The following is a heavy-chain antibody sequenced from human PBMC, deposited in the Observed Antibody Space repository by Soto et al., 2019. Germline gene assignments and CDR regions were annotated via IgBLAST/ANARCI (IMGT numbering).Heavy chain of an antibody. D-gene: IGHD1-26*01. J-gene: IGHJ6*02. CDR1: GFTFDDYA. CDR3: VKGRGSYFVYFGRDV. Sequence: EVQLVESGGGLVQPGRSLRLSCVASGFTFDDYAMHWVRQTPGKGLEWVSSIDWNGGSTAYADSVKGRFTISRDNARNSLYLQMNSLRPEDTALYYCVKGRGSYFVYFGRDVWGQGTTVTVSS. CDR2: IDWNGGST. V-gene: IGHV3-9*01.